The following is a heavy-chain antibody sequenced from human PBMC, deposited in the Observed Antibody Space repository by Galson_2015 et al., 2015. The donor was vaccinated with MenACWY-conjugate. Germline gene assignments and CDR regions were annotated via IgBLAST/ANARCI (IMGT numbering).Heavy chain of an antibody. CDR3: ARELGSSWSPY. J-gene: IGHJ4*02. V-gene: IGHV3-48*04. CDR1: GFTFNSHG. Sequence: SLRLSCAASGFTFNSHGMNWLRQAPGKGLEWLSYISRSSSTIEYADSVKGRFTISRDNAKNSLYLQMNGLRAEDTAMYYCARELGSSWSPYWGQGILVTVSS. CDR2: ISRSSSTI. D-gene: IGHD2-15*01.